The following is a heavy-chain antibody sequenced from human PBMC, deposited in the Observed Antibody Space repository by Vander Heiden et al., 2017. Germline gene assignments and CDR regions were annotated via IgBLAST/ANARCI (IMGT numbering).Heavy chain of an antibody. CDR2: ISSSSSYI. V-gene: IGHV3-21*01. CDR1: GFTFSSYS. CDR3: ARASIAVAVDY. D-gene: IGHD6-19*01. Sequence: EVQLVESGGGLVKPGGSLRLSCAASGFTFSSYSMTWVRQAPGKGLEWVSSISSSSSYIYYADSVKGRFTISRDNAKNSLYLQMNSLRAEDTAVYYCARASIAVAVDYWGQGTLVTVSS. J-gene: IGHJ4*02.